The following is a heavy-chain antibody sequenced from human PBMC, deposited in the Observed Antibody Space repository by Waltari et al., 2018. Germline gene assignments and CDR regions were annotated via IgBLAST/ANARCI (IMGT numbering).Heavy chain of an antibody. CDR1: GGSISSGSYY. CDR3: ARDFASYYSSSWYWFDS. V-gene: IGHV4-61*02. CDR2: IYTSGST. Sequence: QVQLQESGPGLVKPSQTLSLTCTVSGGSISSGSYYWSWIRQPAGKGLEWIGRIYTSGSTNYNPSLKSRVTISLDTSKNQFSRKLSSVTAADTAVYYCARDFASYYSSSWYWFDSWGQGTLVTVSS. J-gene: IGHJ5*01. D-gene: IGHD6-13*01.